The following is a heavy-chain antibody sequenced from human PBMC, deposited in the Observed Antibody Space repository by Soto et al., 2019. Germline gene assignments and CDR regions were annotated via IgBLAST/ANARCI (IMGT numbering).Heavy chain of an antibody. D-gene: IGHD5-12*01. CDR2: INAGNGNT. CDR3: ARGRGYDYDAVDI. Sequence: ASVKVSCKASGYTFTSYAMHWVRQAPGQRLEWMGWINAGNGNTKYSQKFQGRVTITRDTSASTAYMELSSLRSEDTAVYYCARGRGYDYDAVDIWGQGTMVTVSS. J-gene: IGHJ3*02. V-gene: IGHV1-3*01. CDR1: GYTFTSYA.